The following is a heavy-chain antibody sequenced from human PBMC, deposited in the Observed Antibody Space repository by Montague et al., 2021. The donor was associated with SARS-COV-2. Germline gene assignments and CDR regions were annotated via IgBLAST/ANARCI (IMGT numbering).Heavy chain of an antibody. V-gene: IGHV3-30*04. J-gene: IGHJ5*02. Sequence: FLRLSCAASGFTFSSYAMHWVRQAPGKGLEWVAVISYDGSNKYYADSVKGRFTISRDNSKNTLYQQMSSLRAEDTAVYYCARGQGGYVGWFDPWGQGTLVTVSS. D-gene: IGHD5-12*01. CDR2: ISYDGSNK. CDR1: GFTFSSYA. CDR3: ARGQGGYVGWFDP.